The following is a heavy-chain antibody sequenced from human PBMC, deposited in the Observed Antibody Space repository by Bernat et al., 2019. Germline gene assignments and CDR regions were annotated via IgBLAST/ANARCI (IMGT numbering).Heavy chain of an antibody. V-gene: IGHV1-2*04. J-gene: IGHJ4*02. Sequence: QVRLVQSGAEVKKPGASVRVSCRASGYTFTDNYLHWVRQAPGQGLEWMGWMNPNSGVTTYAQNFQGWVTMTRDTSISTAYMELSRLRSDDTAVYYCARGTGDRRELDYWGQGTLVTVSS. CDR2: MNPNSGVT. D-gene: IGHD7-27*01. CDR1: GYTFTDNY. CDR3: ARGTGDRRELDY.